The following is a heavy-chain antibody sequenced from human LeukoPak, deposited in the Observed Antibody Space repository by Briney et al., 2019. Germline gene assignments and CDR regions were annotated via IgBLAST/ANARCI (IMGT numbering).Heavy chain of an antibody. V-gene: IGHV4-34*01. CDR1: IESFSGYH. Sequence: SETLSLTCAVYIESFSGYHWNWIRQTPGKGLEWIGEISDSGTTNINPSLRRRVSLSVDTSKNQFSLDMRSMTAADTGVYYCARGQGVTLIKVGKNWFDPWSQGTPVIVS. CDR3: ARGQGVTLIKVGKNWFDP. CDR2: ISDSGTT. D-gene: IGHD3-22*01. J-gene: IGHJ5*02.